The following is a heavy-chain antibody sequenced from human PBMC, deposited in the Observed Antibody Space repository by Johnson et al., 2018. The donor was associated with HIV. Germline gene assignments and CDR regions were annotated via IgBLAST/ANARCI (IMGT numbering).Heavy chain of an antibody. D-gene: IGHD4-23*01. J-gene: IGHJ3*02. CDR2: IWFDGSNK. CDR1: GFTFNNYG. Sequence: QEQLVEYGGGVVQPGRSLRLSCAASGFTFNNYGMHWVRQAPGKGLEWVAVIWFDGSNKHYADSVKGRFTISRDNSKNTLYLQMNSLRAEDTAVYYCARESYGGNSGAFDIWGQGTMVTVSS. CDR3: ARESYGGNSGAFDI. V-gene: IGHV3-33*01.